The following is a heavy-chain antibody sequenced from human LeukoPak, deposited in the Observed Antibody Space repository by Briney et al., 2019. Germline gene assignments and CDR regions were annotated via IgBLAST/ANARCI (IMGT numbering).Heavy chain of an antibody. J-gene: IGHJ4*02. CDR3: ARNINSWSGYDY. Sequence: GGSLRLSCAASGFTFSSYEMNWVRQAPGKGLEWVSYISSSGSTIYYADSVKGRFTISRDNAKNSLYLQMNSLRAEDTAVYYCARNINSWSGYDYWGQGTLVTVSS. D-gene: IGHD3-3*01. CDR2: ISSSGSTI. CDR1: GFTFSSYE. V-gene: IGHV3-48*03.